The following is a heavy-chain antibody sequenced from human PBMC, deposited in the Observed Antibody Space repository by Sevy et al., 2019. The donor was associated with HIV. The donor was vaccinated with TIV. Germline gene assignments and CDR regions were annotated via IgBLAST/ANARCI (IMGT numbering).Heavy chain of an antibody. CDR2: IKQDGSEK. Sequence: GGSLRLSCAASGFTFSSYWMSWVRQAPGKGLEWVANIKQDGSEKYYVDSVKGRFTISRDNAKNSLYLQMNGLRAEDTAVYYCARKDYYDRGAFDYWGQGTLVTVSS. V-gene: IGHV3-7*03. D-gene: IGHD3-22*01. J-gene: IGHJ4*02. CDR3: ARKDYYDRGAFDY. CDR1: GFTFSSYW.